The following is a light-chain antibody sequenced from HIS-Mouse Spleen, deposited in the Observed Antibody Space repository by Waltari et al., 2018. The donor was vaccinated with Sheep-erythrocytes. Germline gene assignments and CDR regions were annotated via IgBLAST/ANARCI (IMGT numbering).Light chain of an antibody. V-gene: IGLV2-11*01. CDR3: CSYAGSYNHV. CDR2: DVS. CDR1: SSDVGGYNH. J-gene: IGLJ1*01. Sequence: QSALTQPRSVSGSPGQSVTISCTGTSSDVGGYNHVPCYQQHPGKAPNPMIYDVSKRPSGVPDRFSGSKSGNTASLTISGLQAEDEADYYCCSYAGSYNHVFATGTKVTVL.